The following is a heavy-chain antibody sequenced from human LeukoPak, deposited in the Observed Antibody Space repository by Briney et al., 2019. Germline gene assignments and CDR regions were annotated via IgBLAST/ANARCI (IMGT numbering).Heavy chain of an antibody. CDR2: ISGSGGST. CDR3: AKPLRDGGSYYFDY. V-gene: IGHV3-23*01. CDR1: GFTFSSYA. J-gene: IGHJ4*02. Sequence: GGYLRLSCAASGFTFSSYAMSWVRQAPGKGLEWVSAISGSGGSTYYADSVKGRFTISRDNSKNTLYLQMNSLRAEDTAVYYCAKPLRDGGSYYFDYWGQGTLVTVSS. D-gene: IGHD5-24*01.